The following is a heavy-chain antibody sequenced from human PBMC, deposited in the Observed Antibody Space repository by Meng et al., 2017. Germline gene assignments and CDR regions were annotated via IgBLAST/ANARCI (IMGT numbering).Heavy chain of an antibody. CDR1: GFTFSSYS. D-gene: IGHD1-26*01. V-gene: IGHV3-21*01. CDR3: ARGGFWWELLLGPGAFDI. J-gene: IGHJ3*02. Sequence: GGSLRLSCAASGFTFSSYSMNWVRQAPGKGLEWVSSISSSSSYIYYADSVKGRFTISRDNAKNSLYLQMNSLRAEDTAVYYCARGGFWWELLLGPGAFDIWGQGTMVTVSS. CDR2: ISSSSSYI.